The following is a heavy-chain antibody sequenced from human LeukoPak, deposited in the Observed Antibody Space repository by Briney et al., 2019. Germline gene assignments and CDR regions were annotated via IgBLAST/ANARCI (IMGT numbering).Heavy chain of an antibody. CDR2: IYSGGST. CDR3: ARDERYCSGGSCYDY. J-gene: IGHJ4*02. V-gene: IGHV3-53*01. Sequence: GGSLRLSCAASGFTLSSNYMSWVRQAPGKGLEWVSVIYSGGSTYYPDSVKGRFTISRDNSKNTLYLQMNSLRAEDTAVYYCARDERYCSGGSCYDYWGQGTLVTVSS. CDR1: GFTLSSNY. D-gene: IGHD2-15*01.